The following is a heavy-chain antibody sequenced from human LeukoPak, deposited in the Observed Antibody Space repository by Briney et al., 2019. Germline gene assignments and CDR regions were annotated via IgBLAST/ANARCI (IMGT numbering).Heavy chain of an antibody. V-gene: IGHV1-69*13. Sequence: SVKVSCKASGGTFSSYAISWVRQAPGQGLEWMGGIIPIFGTANYAQKFQGRVTITADESTSTAYMELSSLRSEDTAVYYCARDRRITMVRGVTPSHPYGMDVWGQGTTVTVSS. D-gene: IGHD3-10*01. J-gene: IGHJ6*02. CDR1: GGTFSSYA. CDR3: ARDRRITMVRGVTPSHPYGMDV. CDR2: IIPIFGTA.